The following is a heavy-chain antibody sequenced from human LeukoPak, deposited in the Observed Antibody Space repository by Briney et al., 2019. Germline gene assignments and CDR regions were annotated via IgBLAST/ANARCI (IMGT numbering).Heavy chain of an antibody. CDR1: GGSFSGYY. CDR3: ARVRRRAWFGEFPQYNWFDP. Sequence: SETLSLTCAVYGGSFSGYYWGWIRQPPGKGLEWIGSIYYSGSTYYNPSLKSRVTISVDTSKNQFSLKLSSVTAADTAVYYCARVRRRAWFGEFPQYNWFDPWGQGTLVTVSS. J-gene: IGHJ5*02. CDR2: IYYSGST. V-gene: IGHV4-34*01. D-gene: IGHD3-10*01.